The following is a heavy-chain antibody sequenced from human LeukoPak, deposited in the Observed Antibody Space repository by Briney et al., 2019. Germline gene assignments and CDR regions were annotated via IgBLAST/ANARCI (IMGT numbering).Heavy chain of an antibody. CDR1: GFTFNDYY. Sequence: GGSLRLSCAASGFTFNDYYMSWIRQAPGKGLEWLSYISIGGTNTHYADSVKGRFTISRDNAKKSLYLEMNNLRAEDTAVYYCATDGPGFDTWGQGVLVNVSS. CDR2: ISIGGTNT. J-gene: IGHJ5*02. V-gene: IGHV3-11*01. CDR3: ATDGPGFDT.